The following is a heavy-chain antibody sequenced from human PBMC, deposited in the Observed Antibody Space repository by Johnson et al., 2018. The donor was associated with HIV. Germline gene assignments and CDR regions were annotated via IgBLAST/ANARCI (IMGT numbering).Heavy chain of an antibody. Sequence: VQLVESGGGVVQPGGSLRLSCAESGFTFSSYGMHWVRQAPGKGLEWVAFIRYDGSNKYYADSVKGRFTISRDNSKNTLYLQMNSLRAEDTAVYYCGGSYYYDSSGYYARNAFDIWGQGTMVTVSS. CDR2: IRYDGSNK. CDR3: GGSYYYDSSGYYARNAFDI. V-gene: IGHV3-30*02. D-gene: IGHD3-22*01. J-gene: IGHJ3*02. CDR1: GFTFSSYG.